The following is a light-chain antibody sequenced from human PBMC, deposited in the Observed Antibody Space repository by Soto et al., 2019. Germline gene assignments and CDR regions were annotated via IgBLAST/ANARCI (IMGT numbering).Light chain of an antibody. J-gene: IGKJ5*01. V-gene: IGKV1-5*03. CDR1: QLISDW. Sequence: DIQMTQSPSALSVSVGDRVTISCWASQLISDWLAWYQQKPGKAPKLLIYKASSLENGVPSRFSGSRSGTGCTRTSGSLQPDGFATYACQQCYTYRITFGQGTRLEIK. CDR3: QQCYTYRIT. CDR2: KAS.